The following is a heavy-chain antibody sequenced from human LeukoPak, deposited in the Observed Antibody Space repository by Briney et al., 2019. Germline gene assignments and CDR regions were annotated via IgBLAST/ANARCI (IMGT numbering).Heavy chain of an antibody. J-gene: IGHJ4*02. V-gene: IGHV3-74*01. Sequence: GGSLRLSCAASGFTFSSYWMHWVRQAPGKGLVWVSRINSDGRSTSYADSVKGRFTISRDNAKNTLYLQMNSLRAEDTAVYYCAKYFYGGNSVVRGFDYWGQGTLVTVSS. D-gene: IGHD4-23*01. CDR1: GFTFSSYW. CDR2: INSDGRST. CDR3: AKYFYGGNSVVRGFDY.